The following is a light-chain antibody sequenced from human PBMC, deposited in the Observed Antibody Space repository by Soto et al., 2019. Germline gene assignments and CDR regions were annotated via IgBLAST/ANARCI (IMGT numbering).Light chain of an antibody. CDR2: DAS. CDR1: QSVSTN. V-gene: IGKV3-15*01. Sequence: EVVMTQSPATLSVSPGARATLSCRASQSVSTNLAWYQQRPGRAPRLLSYDASTRATNIPTRFSGSGSGTELTLTISSLQSEDFAVYYCQQYNHWPLYTFGQGTKLESK. J-gene: IGKJ2*01. CDR3: QQYNHWPLYT.